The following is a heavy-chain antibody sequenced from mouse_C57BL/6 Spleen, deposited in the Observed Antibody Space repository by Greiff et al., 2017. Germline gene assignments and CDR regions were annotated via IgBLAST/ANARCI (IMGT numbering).Heavy chain of an antibody. CDR1: GYAFSSSW. J-gene: IGHJ4*01. V-gene: IGHV1-82*01. D-gene: IGHD2-12*01. CDR3: ARSYYSESYPYYYAMDY. Sequence: QVQLQQSGPELVKPGASVKISCKASGYAFSSSWMNWVKQRPGKGLEWIGRISPGDGDTNYTGQFKGKATLTVDKSSSTAYMQLSSLTSGDSAVYFCARSYYSESYPYYYAMDYWGQGTSGTVSS. CDR2: ISPGDGDT.